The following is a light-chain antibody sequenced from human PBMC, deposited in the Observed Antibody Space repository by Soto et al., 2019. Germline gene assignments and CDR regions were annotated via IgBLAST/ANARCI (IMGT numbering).Light chain of an antibody. CDR3: QQYGSSLRA. J-gene: IGKJ1*01. Sequence: EDELRQSPGTMSLSPGERATLSFRASQSVSSSYLAWYQQKPGQAPRLLIYGASSRATGIPDRFSGSGSGTDFTLTISRLEPEDFAVYYCQQYGSSLRAFGQGTKVDIK. V-gene: IGKV3-20*01. CDR2: GAS. CDR1: QSVSSSY.